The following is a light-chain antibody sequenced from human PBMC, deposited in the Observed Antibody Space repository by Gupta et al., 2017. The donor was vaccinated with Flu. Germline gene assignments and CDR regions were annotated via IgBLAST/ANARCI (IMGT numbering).Light chain of an antibody. V-gene: IGLV2-14*01. CDR2: EVN. CDR1: SSGIGRYNY. J-gene: IGLJ2*01. CDR3: SAYTGSITL. Sequence: GTSSGIGRYNYGSWYQQHPGKAPKLMMYEVNNRPTGVSNRFSGSKSGNTASLTSAGLQAEDEADYYCSAYTGSITLFGGGTKLTVL.